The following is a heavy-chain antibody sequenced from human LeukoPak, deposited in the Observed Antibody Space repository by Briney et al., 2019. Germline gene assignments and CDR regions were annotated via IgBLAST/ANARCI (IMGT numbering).Heavy chain of an antibody. J-gene: IGHJ4*02. V-gene: IGHV1-18*01. CDR3: ARRFHYYDSSGYSSHPDY. CDR2: ISGYNDNT. Sequence: ASVKVSCKASGYTFTSYGISWVRQAPGQGLGWMGWISGYNDNTKYYAQKLQGRVTMTTDTSTSTAYMELRSLRSDDTAVYYCARRFHYYDSSGYSSHPDYWGQGTLVIVSS. CDR1: GYTFTSYG. D-gene: IGHD3-22*01.